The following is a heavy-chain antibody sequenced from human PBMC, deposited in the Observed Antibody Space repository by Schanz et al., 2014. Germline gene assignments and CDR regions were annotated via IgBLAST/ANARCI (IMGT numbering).Heavy chain of an antibody. CDR1: GFIFNDYY. Sequence: QVQLVESGGGLVKPGGSLRLSCAASGFIFNDYYMNWIRQAPGKGLEWLSYISRDGTTSYYADSVKGRFTISRDNAKNSLYLEMTSLRGEXTAVYYCARENLNWEAFDIWGQGTVVTVSS. CDR2: ISRDGTTS. V-gene: IGHV3-11*01. J-gene: IGHJ3*02. D-gene: IGHD7-27*01. CDR3: ARENLNWEAFDI.